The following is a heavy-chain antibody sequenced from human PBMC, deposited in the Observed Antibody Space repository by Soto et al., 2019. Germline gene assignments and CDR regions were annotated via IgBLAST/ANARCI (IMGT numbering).Heavy chain of an antibody. Sequence: LRLSCAASGFTFSSYSMNWVRQAPGKGLEWVSYISSSSSTIYYADSVKGRFTISRDNAKNSLYLQMNSLRDEDTAVYYCARDRVFVDTAMVTVGFDYWGQGTLVTVSS. J-gene: IGHJ4*02. CDR1: GFTFSSYS. CDR2: ISSSSSTI. V-gene: IGHV3-48*02. CDR3: ARDRVFVDTAMVTVGFDY. D-gene: IGHD5-18*01.